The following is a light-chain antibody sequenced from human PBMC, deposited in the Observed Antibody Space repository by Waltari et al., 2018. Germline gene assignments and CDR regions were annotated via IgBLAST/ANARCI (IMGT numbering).Light chain of an antibody. CDR3: TSYRRGSALGV. CDR2: DVT. V-gene: IGLV2-14*03. J-gene: IGLJ2*01. Sequence: QSALTQPASVSGSPGQSITISCTGTSSDVGDYNYVSWYQQHPGKAPKLMIYDVTNRPPGVSNRCSGSKSGNTASLTISGLQAEDEADYYCTSYRRGSALGVFGGGTSLTVL. CDR1: SSDVGDYNY.